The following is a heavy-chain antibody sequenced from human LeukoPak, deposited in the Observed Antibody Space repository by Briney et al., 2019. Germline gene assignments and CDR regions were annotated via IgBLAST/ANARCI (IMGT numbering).Heavy chain of an antibody. CDR1: GYTFTGYY. CDR2: INPNSGGT. CDR3: ARGRDDFWSGYYSDFDY. D-gene: IGHD3-3*01. V-gene: IGHV1-2*02. J-gene: IGHJ4*02. Sequence: SVKVSCKASGYTFTGYYMHWVRQAPGQGLEWMGWINPNSGGTNYAQKFQGRVTMTRDTSISTAYMELSRLRSDDTAVYYCARGRDDFWSGYYSDFDYWGQGTLVTVSS.